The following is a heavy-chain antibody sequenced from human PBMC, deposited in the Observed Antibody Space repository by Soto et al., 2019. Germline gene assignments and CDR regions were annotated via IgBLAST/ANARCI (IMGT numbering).Heavy chain of an antibody. D-gene: IGHD2-2*01. J-gene: IGHJ3*02. Sequence: EVQLVESGGGVVQPGGSLRLSCAASGFTFSTYWMSWVRHAPGKGPEFVANIKEDGGVKNYVDSVRGRFTISRDNAKNSVYLQMNSLRSGDTAVYYCARDPGSSAFDIWGQGAVVTVSS. V-gene: IGHV3-7*04. CDR3: ARDPGSSAFDI. CDR1: GFTFSTYW. CDR2: IKEDGGVK.